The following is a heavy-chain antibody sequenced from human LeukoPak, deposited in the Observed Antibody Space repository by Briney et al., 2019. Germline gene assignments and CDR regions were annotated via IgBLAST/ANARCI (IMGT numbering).Heavy chain of an antibody. CDR2: IYYSGST. J-gene: IGHJ6*03. Sequence: PSETLSLTCTVSGGSISSSSYYWGWIRQPPGKGLEWIGSIYYSGSTYYNPSLKSRVTISVDTSKNQFSLKLSSVTAADTAVYYCAREHRIAARRGDYYYYYMDVWGKGTTVTVSS. CDR1: GGSISSSSYY. V-gene: IGHV4-39*07. CDR3: AREHRIAARRGDYYYYYMDV. D-gene: IGHD6-6*01.